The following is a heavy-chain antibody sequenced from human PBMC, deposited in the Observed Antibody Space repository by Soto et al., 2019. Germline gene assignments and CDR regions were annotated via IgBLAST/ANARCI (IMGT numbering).Heavy chain of an antibody. Sequence: VPLAESGGGLIQPGGSLRLSCAASGFTVSNNHMTWVRQAAGKGLELVSFVHGGGSTSYADSVKGRFTISRDNSKNTLYLQMDSLRAEDTAIYYCAGRLTTAASLDYWGRGTLVTVSS. D-gene: IGHD3-16*01. CDR3: AGRLTTAASLDY. CDR1: GFTVSNNH. V-gene: IGHV3-53*01. CDR2: VHGGGST. J-gene: IGHJ4*02.